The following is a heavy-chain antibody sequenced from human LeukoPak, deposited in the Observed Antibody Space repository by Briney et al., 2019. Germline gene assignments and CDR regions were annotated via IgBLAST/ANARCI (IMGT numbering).Heavy chain of an antibody. CDR2: IKQDGGDK. D-gene: IGHD3-10*01. CDR1: GFTFSSYW. V-gene: IGHV3-7*01. Sequence: GGSLRLSCAASGFTFSSYWMSWVRQAPGKGLEWVANIKQDGGDKYYVDSVKGRFTISRDNAKNSLYLQMNSLRAEDTAVYYCAREGYYYGSGSYYQIDYWGQGTLVTVSS. CDR3: AREGYYYGSGSYYQIDY. J-gene: IGHJ4*02.